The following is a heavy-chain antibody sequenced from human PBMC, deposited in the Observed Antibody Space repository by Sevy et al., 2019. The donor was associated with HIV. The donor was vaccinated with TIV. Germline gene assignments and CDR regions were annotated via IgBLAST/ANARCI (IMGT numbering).Heavy chain of an antibody. Sequence: SDTLSLTCAVYGGSFNGYYWSWIRQPPGKGLEWIGEINHSGSTNYNPSLKSRVTISVDTSKNQFSLKLGSVTAADTAVYYCAREDCSGGSCHSFDFWGQGTLVTVSS. CDR1: GGSFNGYY. CDR3: AREDCSGGSCHSFDF. J-gene: IGHJ4*02. D-gene: IGHD2-15*01. CDR2: INHSGST. V-gene: IGHV4-34*01.